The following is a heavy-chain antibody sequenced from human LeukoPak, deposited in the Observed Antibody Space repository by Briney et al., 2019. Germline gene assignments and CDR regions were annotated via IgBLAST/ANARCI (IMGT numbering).Heavy chain of an antibody. CDR2: IYYSGST. V-gene: IGHV4-39*07. CDR3: ARDLMGYSSSWGVGAFDI. J-gene: IGHJ3*02. CDR1: GGSISSSSYY. D-gene: IGHD6-6*01. Sequence: SETLSLTCTVSGGSISSSSYYWGWIRQPPGKGLEWIGSIYYSGSTYYNPSLKSRVTISVDTSKNQFSLKLSSVTAADTAVYYCARDLMGYSSSWGVGAFDIWGQGTMVTVSS.